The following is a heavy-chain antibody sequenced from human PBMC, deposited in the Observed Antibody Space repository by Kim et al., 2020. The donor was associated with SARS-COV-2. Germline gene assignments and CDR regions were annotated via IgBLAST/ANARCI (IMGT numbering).Heavy chain of an antibody. Sequence: SETLSLTCAVYGGSFSGYYWSWIRQPPGKGLEWIGEINHSGSTNYNPSLKSRVTISVDTSKNQFSLKLSSVTAADTAVYYCARAVGGKVTSVTSFSRLAARPTNFDYWGQGTLVTVSS. V-gene: IGHV4-34*01. CDR3: ARAVGGKVTSVTSFSRLAARPTNFDY. J-gene: IGHJ4*02. CDR1: GGSFSGYY. D-gene: IGHD6-6*01. CDR2: INHSGST.